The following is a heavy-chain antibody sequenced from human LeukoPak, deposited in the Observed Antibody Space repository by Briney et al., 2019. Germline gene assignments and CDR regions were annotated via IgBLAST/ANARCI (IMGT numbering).Heavy chain of an antibody. J-gene: IGHJ3*02. D-gene: IGHD2-15*01. V-gene: IGHV4-38-2*02. Sequence: SETLSLTCTVSGYSISSGYYWGWIRQPPGKGLEWIGSIHHTGSTYYNPSLKSRVTISVDTSKNQFSLKLSSVTATDTAVYYCARGSRTFGVVVVVATAGDAFDIWGQGTMVTVSS. CDR1: GYSISSGYY. CDR2: IHHTGST. CDR3: ARGSRTFGVVVVVATAGDAFDI.